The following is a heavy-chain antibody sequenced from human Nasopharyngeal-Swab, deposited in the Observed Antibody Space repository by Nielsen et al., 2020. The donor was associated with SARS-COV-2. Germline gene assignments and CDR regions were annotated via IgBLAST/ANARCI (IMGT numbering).Heavy chain of an antibody. CDR3: AREGNWLLGELSPPLWVD. J-gene: IGHJ4*02. CDR1: GYTFTSYA. Sequence: ASVKGSCKASGYTFTSYAMHWVRQAPGQRLEWMGWINAGNGNTKYSQKFQGRVTITRDTSASTAYMELSSLRSEDTAVYYCAREGNWLLGELSPPLWVDWGQGTLVTVSS. V-gene: IGHV1-3*01. CDR2: INAGNGNT. D-gene: IGHD3-16*02.